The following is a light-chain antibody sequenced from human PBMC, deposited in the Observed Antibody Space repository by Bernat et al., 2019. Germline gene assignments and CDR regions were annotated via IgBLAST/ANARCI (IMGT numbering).Light chain of an antibody. J-gene: IGKJ4*01. CDR3: QQYDNLPLT. Sequence: DIQMTQSPSSLSASVGDSVTITCQASQDISNYLNWYQQKPGKAPKLLIYDASNLETGVPSRFSGSGSGTDFTFTISSLQPEDIATYYCQQYDNLPLTFGGRTKVEIK. CDR1: QDISNY. CDR2: DAS. V-gene: IGKV1-33*01.